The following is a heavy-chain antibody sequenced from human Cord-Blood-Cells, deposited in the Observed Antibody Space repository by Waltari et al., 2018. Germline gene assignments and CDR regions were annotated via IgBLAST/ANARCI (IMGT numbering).Heavy chain of an antibody. V-gene: IGHV1-24*01. J-gene: IGHJ3*02. CDR2: FDPEDGET. Sequence: QVQLVQSGAEVKKPGASVKVSCKVSGYTLTELSMHWVRQAPGKGLEWMGGFDPEDGETIYAQKFQGRVTMTEDTSTDTAYMELSSLRSEDTAVYYCATHWGSYGSGSYNDAFDIWGQGTMVTVSS. CDR1: GYTLTELS. D-gene: IGHD3-10*01. CDR3: ATHWGSYGSGSYNDAFDI.